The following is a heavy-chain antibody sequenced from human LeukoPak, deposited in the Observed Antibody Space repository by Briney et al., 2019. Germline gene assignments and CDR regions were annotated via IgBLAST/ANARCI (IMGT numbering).Heavy chain of an antibody. J-gene: IGHJ4*02. CDR2: IQQDGSET. CDR3: ANGDGFDY. CDR1: GFSFSTYW. Sequence: GRCLRLSWATSGFSFSTYWMSWVSQAPGKGLEWVATIQQDGSETYYADSVKGRFTIFRDNAKNSLYLRRDSLRVEDKAVDYGANGDGFDYWGPGNPGSLSS. V-gene: IGHV3-7*01. D-gene: IGHD5-24*01.